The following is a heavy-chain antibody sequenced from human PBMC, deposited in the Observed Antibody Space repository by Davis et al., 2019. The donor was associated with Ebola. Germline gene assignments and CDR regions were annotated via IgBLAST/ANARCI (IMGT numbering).Heavy chain of an antibody. CDR1: GGSFSGYY. Sequence: SETLSLTCAVYGGSFSGYYWSWIRQPPGKGLEWIGYIYYSGSTNYNPSLKSRVTISVDTSKNQFSLKLSSVTAADTAVYYCVRGGYCSSTSCYGYYYYGMDVWGQGTTVTVSS. CDR3: VRGGYCSSTSCYGYYYYGMDV. V-gene: IGHV4-59*12. J-gene: IGHJ6*02. CDR2: IYYSGST. D-gene: IGHD2-2*01.